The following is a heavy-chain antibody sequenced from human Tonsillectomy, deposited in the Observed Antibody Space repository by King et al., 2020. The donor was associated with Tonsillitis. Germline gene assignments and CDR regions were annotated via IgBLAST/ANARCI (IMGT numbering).Heavy chain of an antibody. CDR1: GGSISSGGYY. V-gene: IGHV4-31*03. CDR3: ARVPVAGIGFGAFDI. J-gene: IGHJ3*02. Sequence: QLQESGPGLVKPSQNLSLTCTVSGGSISSGGYYWSWIRQHPGKGLEWIGYIYYSGSTYYNPSLKSRVTISVDTSKNQFSLKLSSVTAADTAVYYCARVPVAGIGFGAFDISGQGTMVTVSS. CDR2: IYYSGST. D-gene: IGHD6-19*01.